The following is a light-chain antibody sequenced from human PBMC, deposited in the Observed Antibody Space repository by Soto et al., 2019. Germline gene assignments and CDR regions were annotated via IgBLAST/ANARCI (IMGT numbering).Light chain of an antibody. Sequence: DIQMTQSPSSVSASVGDRVTITCRASQGLSSWLACYQQKPGKAPKLLMYAASSLQSGVPSRSRGSVYSKNFTLTISSLHPEDLATYFCQRDNRLPTTF. CDR3: QRDNRLPTT. J-gene: IGKJ5*01. CDR2: AAS. CDR1: QGLSSW. V-gene: IGKV1D-12*01.